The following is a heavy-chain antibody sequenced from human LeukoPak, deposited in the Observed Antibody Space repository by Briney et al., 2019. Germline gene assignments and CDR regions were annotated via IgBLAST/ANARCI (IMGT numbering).Heavy chain of an antibody. J-gene: IGHJ6*03. CDR1: GYTFTSYY. V-gene: IGHV1-69*06. D-gene: IGHD4-17*01. CDR3: ASTTVTTQYYYYYYMDV. CDR2: IIPIFGTA. Sequence: SVKVSCKASGYTFTSYYMHWVRQAPGQGLEWMGGIIPIFGTANYAQKFQGRVTITADKSTSTAYMELSSLRSEDTAVYYCASTTVTTQYYYYYYMDVWGKGTTVTVSS.